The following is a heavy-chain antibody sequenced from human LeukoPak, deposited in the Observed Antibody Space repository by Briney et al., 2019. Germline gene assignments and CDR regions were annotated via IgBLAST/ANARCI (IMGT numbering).Heavy chain of an antibody. CDR2: IKTDGSEK. D-gene: IGHD2-2*01. Sequence: PGGSLRLSCAASEFSLSSYWMAWVRQAPGKGLEWVANIKTDGSEKFSADSVKGRFTISRDNSKTTLYLQMNSLRAEDTAVYYCAKDVPAAYFDYWGQGTLVTVSS. J-gene: IGHJ4*02. CDR1: EFSLSSYW. CDR3: AKDVPAAYFDY. V-gene: IGHV3-7*01.